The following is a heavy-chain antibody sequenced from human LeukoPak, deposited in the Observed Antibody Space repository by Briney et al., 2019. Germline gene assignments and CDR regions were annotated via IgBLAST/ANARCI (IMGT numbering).Heavy chain of an antibody. CDR2: IYTSGST. J-gene: IGHJ5*02. CDR3: ARELGGSYTDWFDP. CDR1: GGSICSYY. Sequence: SETLSLTCTVSGGSICSYYWSWIRQPAGKGLEWIGRIYTSGSTNYNPSLKSRVTMSIDRSKNQFSLKLSSVTAADTAVYYCARELGGSYTDWFDPWGQGTLVTVSS. V-gene: IGHV4-4*07. D-gene: IGHD1-26*01.